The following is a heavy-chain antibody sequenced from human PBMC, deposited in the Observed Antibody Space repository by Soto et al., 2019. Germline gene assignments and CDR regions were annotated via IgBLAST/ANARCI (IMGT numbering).Heavy chain of an antibody. D-gene: IGHD3-22*01. CDR3: ARYYYDSSGYYLFDY. Sequence: QVQLVQSGAEVKKPGASVKVSCKASGYTFTGYYMHWVRQAPGQGLEWMGWINPNSGDTNYAQKFQGRVTMTRDTSISTAYMELSRLRSDDTAVYYCARYYYDSSGYYLFDYWGQGTLVTVSS. V-gene: IGHV1-2*02. CDR2: INPNSGDT. J-gene: IGHJ4*02. CDR1: GYTFTGYY.